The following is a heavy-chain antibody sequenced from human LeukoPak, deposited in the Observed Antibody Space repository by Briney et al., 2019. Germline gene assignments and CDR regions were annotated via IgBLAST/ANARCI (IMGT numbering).Heavy chain of an antibody. J-gene: IGHJ4*02. CDR2: MNPNSGNT. CDR3: ARGVSVVVPPAMIDY. V-gene: IGHV1-8*03. Sequence: GASVKVSCKASGYTFTSYDINWVRQATGQGLEWMGWMNPNSGNTGYAQKFQGRVTITRDTSASTAYMELTSLRSEDTAVYYCARGVSVVVPPAMIDYWGQGTLVTVSS. CDR1: GYTFTSYD. D-gene: IGHD2-2*01.